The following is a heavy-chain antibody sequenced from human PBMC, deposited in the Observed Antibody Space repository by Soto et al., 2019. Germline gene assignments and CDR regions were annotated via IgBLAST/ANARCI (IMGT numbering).Heavy chain of an antibody. D-gene: IGHD3-10*01. Sequence: PGGSLRLSCAASGFTFSSYGMHWVRQAPGKGLEWVAVISYDGSNKYYADSVKGRFTISRDNSKNTLYLQMNSLRAEDTAVYYCAKRSGSFVMSENYFDYWGQGTLVTVSS. J-gene: IGHJ4*02. CDR1: GFTFSSYG. CDR3: AKRSGSFVMSENYFDY. CDR2: ISYDGSNK. V-gene: IGHV3-30*18.